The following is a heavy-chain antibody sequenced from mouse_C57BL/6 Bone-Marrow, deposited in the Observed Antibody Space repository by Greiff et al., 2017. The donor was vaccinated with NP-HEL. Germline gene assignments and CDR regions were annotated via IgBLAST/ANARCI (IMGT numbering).Heavy chain of an antibody. Sequence: QVQLQQSGAELVKPGASVKMSCKASGYTFTTYPIEWMKQNHGKSLEWIGNFHPYNDDTKYNEKFKGKATLTVEKSSSTVYLELSRLTSDDSAVYYCAREILLRSQFSYYYAMDYWGQGTSVTVSS. V-gene: IGHV1-47*01. CDR1: GYTFTTYP. CDR3: AREILLRSQFSYYYAMDY. CDR2: FHPYNDDT. J-gene: IGHJ4*01. D-gene: IGHD1-1*01.